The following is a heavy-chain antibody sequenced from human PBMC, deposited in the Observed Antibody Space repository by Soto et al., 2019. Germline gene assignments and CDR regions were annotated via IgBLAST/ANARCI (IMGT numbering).Heavy chain of an antibody. V-gene: IGHV1-69*13. CDR1: GGTFSSYA. Sequence: SVKVSCKASGGTFSSYAISWVRQAPGQGLEWMGGIIPIFGTANYAQKFQGRVTITADESTSTAYMELSSLRSEDTAVYYCATRYVTISSSRDYFDYWGQGTLVTVSS. CDR3: ATRYVTISSSRDYFDY. J-gene: IGHJ4*02. CDR2: IIPIFGTA. D-gene: IGHD3-3*01.